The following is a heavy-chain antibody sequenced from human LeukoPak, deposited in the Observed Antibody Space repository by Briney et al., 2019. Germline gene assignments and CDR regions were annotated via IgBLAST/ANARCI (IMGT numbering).Heavy chain of an antibody. D-gene: IGHD1-26*01. J-gene: IGHJ4*02. CDR1: GGSISSYY. CDR2: IYYSGST. CDR3: ARDIGSGAIGASTFDY. V-gene: IGHV4-59*01. Sequence: ASETLSLTCTVSGGSISSYYWSWLRQPPGKGLEWIGYIYYSGSTNSNPSLKSRVTISVDTSKNHFSLTLSSVTAADTAVYYCARDIGSGAIGASTFDYWGQGTLATVSS.